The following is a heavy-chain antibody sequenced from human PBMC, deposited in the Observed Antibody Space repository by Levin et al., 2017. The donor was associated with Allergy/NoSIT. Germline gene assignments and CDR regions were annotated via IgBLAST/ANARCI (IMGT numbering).Heavy chain of an antibody. D-gene: IGHD6-19*01. CDR2: ITSKPDGAAT. V-gene: IGHV3-15*01. CDR1: GFSLSNSW. Sequence: ETLSLTCAASGFSLSNSWMNWVRQAPGKGLESIGRITSKPDGAATDYAAPLKGRFTISRDDSTNTLYLQMNSLKVEDTAIYYCTTQFQWWGQGTLVTVSS. CDR3: TTQFQW. J-gene: IGHJ4*02.